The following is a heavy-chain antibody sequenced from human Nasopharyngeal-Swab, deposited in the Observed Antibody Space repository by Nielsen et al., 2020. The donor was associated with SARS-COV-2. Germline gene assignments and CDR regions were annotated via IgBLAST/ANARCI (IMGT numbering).Heavy chain of an antibody. D-gene: IGHD3-3*01. CDR1: GYTFTSYY. CDR2: INPSGGST. Sequence: ASVKVSCKASGYTFTSYYMHWVRQAPGHGLEWMGLINPSGGSTSYAQKLQGRVTMTRDTSTSTVYMELSSLRSEDTAVYYCARDVIIYDFWSGYCQDPVSYYMDVWGKGTTVTVSS. CDR3: ARDVIIYDFWSGYCQDPVSYYMDV. V-gene: IGHV1-46*01. J-gene: IGHJ6*03.